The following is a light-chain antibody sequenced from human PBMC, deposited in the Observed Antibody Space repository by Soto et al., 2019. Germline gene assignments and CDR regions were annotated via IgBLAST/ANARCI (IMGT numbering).Light chain of an antibody. CDR1: QSISSW. Sequence: DLQMTQSPSTLSTSVGDRVTITCRASQSISSWLAWYQQKPGKAPKLLIHDASNLESGVPSRFSGSGSGTEFTLTISSLQPDDFATYYCQQYNTYPWTFGQGTKVEIK. V-gene: IGKV1-5*01. CDR3: QQYNTYPWT. CDR2: DAS. J-gene: IGKJ1*01.